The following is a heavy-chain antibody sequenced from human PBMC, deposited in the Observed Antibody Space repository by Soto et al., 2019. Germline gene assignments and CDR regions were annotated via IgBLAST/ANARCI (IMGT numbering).Heavy chain of an antibody. CDR3: AREPSQVYCRSTSCDPYDYYYGMDV. CDR2: ISAYNGNT. D-gene: IGHD2-2*01. V-gene: IGHV1-18*01. Sequence: ASVKVSCKASGYTFTSYGISWVRQAPGQGLEWMGWISAYNGNTNYAQKLQGRVTMTTDTSTSTAYMELRSLRSDDTAVYYCAREPSQVYCRSTSCDPYDYYYGMDVWGQGTTVTVSS. J-gene: IGHJ6*02. CDR1: GYTFTSYG.